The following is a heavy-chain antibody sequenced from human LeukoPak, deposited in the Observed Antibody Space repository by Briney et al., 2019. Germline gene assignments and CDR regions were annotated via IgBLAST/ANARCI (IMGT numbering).Heavy chain of an antibody. V-gene: IGHV4-61*01. CDR3: AREFGSSGWYRDADYYMDV. Sequence: PSETLSLTCTVSGGSISSGSYYWSWIRQPPGKGLEWIGYIYYSGSTNYNPSLKSRVTISVDTSKNQFSLKLSSVTAADTAVYYCAREFGSSGWYRDADYYMDVWGKGTTVTVSS. J-gene: IGHJ6*03. CDR2: IYYSGST. D-gene: IGHD6-19*01. CDR1: GGSISSGSYY.